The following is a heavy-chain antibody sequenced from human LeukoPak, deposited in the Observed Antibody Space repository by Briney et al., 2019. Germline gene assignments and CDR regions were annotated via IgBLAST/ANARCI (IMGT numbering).Heavy chain of an antibody. V-gene: IGHV1-69*04. CDR3: ARACSGYCSGGSPYYFDY. Sequence: ASVKVSCKASGGTFSSYAISWVRQAPGQGLEWMGRIIPILGIANYAQKFQGRVTITADKSTSTAYMELSSLRSEDTAVYYCARACSGYCSGGSPYYFDYWGQGTLVTVSS. CDR2: IIPILGIA. J-gene: IGHJ4*02. D-gene: IGHD2-15*01. CDR1: GGTFSSYA.